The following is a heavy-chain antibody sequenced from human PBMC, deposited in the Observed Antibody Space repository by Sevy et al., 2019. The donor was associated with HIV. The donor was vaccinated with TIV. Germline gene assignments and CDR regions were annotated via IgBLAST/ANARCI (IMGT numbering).Heavy chain of an antibody. CDR1: GFTFDDYA. V-gene: IGHV3-9*01. CDR2: ITWNSGSI. J-gene: IGHJ4*02. CDR3: AKDNVGYSSGWYFYFDF. Sequence: GGSLRLSCAASGFTFDDYAMHWVRQVPGKGLEWVAGITWNSGSIGYADSVEGRFTISRDNAKKSVYLQMNSLRAEDTALYYCAKDNVGYSSGWYFYFDFWGQGTLVTVSS. D-gene: IGHD6-13*01.